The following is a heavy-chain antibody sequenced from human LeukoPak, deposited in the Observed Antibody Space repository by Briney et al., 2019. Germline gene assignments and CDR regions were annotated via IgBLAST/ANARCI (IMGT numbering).Heavy chain of an antibody. CDR3: AREIALAATTRFYYYYGMDV. Sequence: PGGSLRLSCAASGFTFSSYGMHWVRQAPGKGLEWVAVIWYDGSNKYYADSVKGRFTISRDNSKNTLYPQMNSLRAEDTAVYYCAREIALAATTRFYYYYGMDVWGQGTTVTVSS. V-gene: IGHV3-33*01. J-gene: IGHJ6*02. CDR2: IWYDGSNK. CDR1: GFTFSSYG. D-gene: IGHD5-12*01.